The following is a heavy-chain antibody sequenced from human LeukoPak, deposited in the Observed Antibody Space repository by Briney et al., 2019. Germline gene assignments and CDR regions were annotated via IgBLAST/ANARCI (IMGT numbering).Heavy chain of an antibody. CDR1: GYTFTSYG. J-gene: IGHJ5*02. V-gene: IGHV1-18*01. Sequence: ASVKVSCKASGYTFTSYGISWVRQAPGQGLEWMGWISAYNGNTNYAQKLQGRVTMTTDTSTSTAYMELRSLRSDDTAVYYCARDHLGPSYYDFWSGYLHEYNWFDPWGQGTLVTVSS. CDR3: ARDHLGPSYYDFWSGYLHEYNWFDP. D-gene: IGHD3-3*01. CDR2: ISAYNGNT.